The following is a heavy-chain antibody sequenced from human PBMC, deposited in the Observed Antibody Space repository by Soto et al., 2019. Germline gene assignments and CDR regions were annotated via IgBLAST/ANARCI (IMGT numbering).Heavy chain of an antibody. CDR3: ARADNGYYYTFDY. CDR2: INPNNGAT. CDR1: GYTFSGYY. Sequence: ASVKVSCKASGYTFSGYYMYWVRQAPGQGLEWMGWINPNNGATNYAQRFQGRVTMTRDTSFSTAYMELSRLRSDDTAVYYCARADNGYYYTFDYWGQGALVTVSS. J-gene: IGHJ4*02. D-gene: IGHD3-22*01. V-gene: IGHV1-2*02.